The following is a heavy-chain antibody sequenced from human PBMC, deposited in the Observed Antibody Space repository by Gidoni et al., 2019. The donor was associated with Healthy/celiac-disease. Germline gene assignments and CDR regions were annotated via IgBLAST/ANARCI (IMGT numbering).Heavy chain of an antibody. CDR2: IYTSGST. CDR1: GGSISSGSYY. D-gene: IGHD5-12*01. Sequence: QVQLQESGPGLVKPSQTLSLTCTVSGGSISSGSYYWRWIRQPAGKGLEWIGCIYTSGSTNYNPSLKSRVTISVDTSKNQFSLKLSSVTAADTAVYYCARDPLRSSGAFDIWGQGTMVTVSS. CDR3: ARDPLRSSGAFDI. V-gene: IGHV4-61*02. J-gene: IGHJ3*02.